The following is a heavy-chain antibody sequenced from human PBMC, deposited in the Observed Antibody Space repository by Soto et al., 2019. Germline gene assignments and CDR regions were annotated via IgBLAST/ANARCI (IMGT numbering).Heavy chain of an antibody. D-gene: IGHD3-10*01. CDR2: VSAGGDMT. CDR3: ARGDRGGSGSPASYSYSGLDV. Sequence: DVQLLESGGDLVQPGGSLRLSCAASGFTFSSYAMSWVRQAPGKGLEWVSSVSAGGDMTYYSDSVKGRFTISRDNSNNALFLQMISLRAEDTALYYCARGDRGGSGSPASYSYSGLDVWGQGTTVTVSS. J-gene: IGHJ6*02. CDR1: GFTFSSYA. V-gene: IGHV3-23*01.